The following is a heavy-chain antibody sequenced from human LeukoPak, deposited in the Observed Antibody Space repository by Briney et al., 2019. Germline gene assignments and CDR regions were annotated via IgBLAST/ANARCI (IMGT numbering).Heavy chain of an antibody. CDR2: IYYSGST. CDR3: ARQGYCSGGSCYQDNWFDP. J-gene: IGHJ5*02. D-gene: IGHD2-15*01. V-gene: IGHV4-39*01. Sequence: SETLSLTCTVSGGSISSSSYYWGWIRQPPGKGLEWIGSIYYSGSTYYNPSLKSRVTISVDTSKNQFSLKLSSVTAADTAVYYCARQGYCSGGSCYQDNWFDPWGQGTLVTVSS. CDR1: GGSISSSSYY.